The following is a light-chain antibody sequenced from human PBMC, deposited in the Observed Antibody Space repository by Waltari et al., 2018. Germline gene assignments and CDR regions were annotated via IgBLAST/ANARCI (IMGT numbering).Light chain of an antibody. J-gene: IGKJ4*01. CDR1: QSIRSS. CDR3: QQYDAYALT. Sequence: QMTQSPSPLSASVGARVTITCRASQSIRSSLAWYQQKPGKDPKFLIYESSSLESGVPPRFSGSGSGTEFTLTISSLQPDDFATYCCQQYDAYALTFGGGTKVEIK. CDR2: ESS. V-gene: IGKV1-5*03.